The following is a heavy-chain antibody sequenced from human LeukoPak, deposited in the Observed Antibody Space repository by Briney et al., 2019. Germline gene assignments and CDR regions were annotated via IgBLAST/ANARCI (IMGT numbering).Heavy chain of an antibody. CDR3: TTYFDTTGYFEEAYDT. CDR2: ISTDSRTI. Sequence: GGSLRLSCAPSGFPFSLYSMNWVPQAPGKGREWVAYISTDSRTIYSGDSVRGRFSISRDNDKSLLYLQMENLRVEDTAVYYCTTYFDTTGYFEEAYDTWGQGTLVTVSA. V-gene: IGHV3-48*01. J-gene: IGHJ4*03. D-gene: IGHD3-22*01. CDR1: GFPFSLYS.